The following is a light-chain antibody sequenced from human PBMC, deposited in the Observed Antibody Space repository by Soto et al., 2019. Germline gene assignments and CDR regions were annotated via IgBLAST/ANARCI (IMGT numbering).Light chain of an antibody. V-gene: IGLV2-14*03. CDR3: SSYTASSTLV. CDR2: EVS. Sequence: QSALTQPRSVSGSPGQSVTISCTGTNSDVGGYNYVSWYQQHPGKAPKLLISEVSNRPSGVSNRFSGSKSGNTASLTISGLQADDEADYYCSSYTASSTLVFGTGTKLTVL. J-gene: IGLJ1*01. CDR1: NSDVGGYNY.